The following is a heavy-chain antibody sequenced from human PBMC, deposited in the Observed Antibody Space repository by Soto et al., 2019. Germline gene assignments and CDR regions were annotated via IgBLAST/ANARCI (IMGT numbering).Heavy chain of an antibody. CDR3: ARAPMVITRSYSEY. Sequence: KPSETLSLTCTVSDGSISNFYWSWIRQPPGKGLEWIGYISSSVNTSYNPSLKSRVSISVETSKNQFSLNLTSVTAADTAVYYCARAPMVITRSYSEYWGNGNPVPVSP. D-gene: IGHD3-22*01. J-gene: IGHJ4*01. CDR2: ISSSVNT. V-gene: IGHV4-59*01. CDR1: DGSISNFY.